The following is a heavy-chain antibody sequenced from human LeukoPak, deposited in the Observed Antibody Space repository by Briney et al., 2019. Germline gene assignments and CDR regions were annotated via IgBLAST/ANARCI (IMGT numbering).Heavy chain of an antibody. CDR3: AKDIFHYGSGSYYQPFDY. Sequence: GGSLRLSCAASGFTFSSYAMSWVRQAPGKGLEWVSAISGSGGSTYYADSVKGRFTISRDNSKKTLYLQMNSLRAEDTAVYYCAKDIFHYGSGSYYQPFDYWGQGTLVTVSS. CDR2: ISGSGGST. V-gene: IGHV3-23*01. J-gene: IGHJ4*02. CDR1: GFTFSSYA. D-gene: IGHD3-10*01.